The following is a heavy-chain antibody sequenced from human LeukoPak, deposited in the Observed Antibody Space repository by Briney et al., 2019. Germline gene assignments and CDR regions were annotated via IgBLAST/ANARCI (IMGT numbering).Heavy chain of an antibody. V-gene: IGHV3-48*02. Sequence: GGSLRLSCAASGFAFSSSSMNWVRQAPGKGLEWVSYISSSSSTIYYADSVKGRFTISRDNAKYSLYLQLNSLRDEDTAVYYCERGGSLRGQGTLVTVSS. CDR2: ISSSSSTI. J-gene: IGHJ4*02. D-gene: IGHD3-16*01. CDR3: ERGGSL. CDR1: GFAFSSSS.